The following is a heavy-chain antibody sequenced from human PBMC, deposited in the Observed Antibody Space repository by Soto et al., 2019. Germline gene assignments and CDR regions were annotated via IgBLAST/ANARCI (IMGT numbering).Heavy chain of an antibody. Sequence: GGSLRLSCAAAAFTFSSYAMHWVRQAPGKGLDGWAVISYDWSNRYYADSVNGRFTISRDNSKNTLYLQMNSLRAEDTAVYYCARGSYYDSSGYYXIXDYWGQGT. J-gene: IGHJ4*02. CDR2: ISYDWSNR. CDR1: AFTFSSYA. V-gene: IGHV3-30-3*01. D-gene: IGHD3-22*01. CDR3: ARGSYYDSSGYYXIXDY.